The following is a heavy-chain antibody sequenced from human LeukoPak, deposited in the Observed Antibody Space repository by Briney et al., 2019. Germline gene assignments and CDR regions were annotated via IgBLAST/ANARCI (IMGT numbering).Heavy chain of an antibody. CDR2: ISGNGVTT. Sequence: GGSLRLSCSASGFTFRISAMHWVRQAPGKGLQYVSVISGNGVTTSYADSVKGRLTISRDNSKNTVYLQMSSLRAEDTAVYYCVGDGRDGYNIYFHHWGQGTLVTVSS. V-gene: IGHV3-64D*06. CDR1: GFTFRISA. J-gene: IGHJ1*01. CDR3: VGDGRDGYNIYFHH. D-gene: IGHD5-24*01.